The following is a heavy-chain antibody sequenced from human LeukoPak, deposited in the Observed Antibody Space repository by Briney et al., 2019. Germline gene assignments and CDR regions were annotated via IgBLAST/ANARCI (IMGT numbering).Heavy chain of an antibody. CDR3: ARGILTGDPERDY. CDR1: GGSISSYY. J-gene: IGHJ4*02. CDR2: IYYSGST. V-gene: IGHV4-59*01. Sequence: SETMSLTCTVSGGSISSYYWSWIRQPPGKGLEWIGYIYYSGSTNYNPSSKSRVTISVDTSKNQFSLKLSSVTAADTAVYYCARGILTGDPERDYWGQGTLVTVSS. D-gene: IGHD7-27*01.